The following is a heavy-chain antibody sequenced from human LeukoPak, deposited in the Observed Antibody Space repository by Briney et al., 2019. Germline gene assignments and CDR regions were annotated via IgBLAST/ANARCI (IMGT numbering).Heavy chain of an antibody. CDR1: GGSINSGTYY. V-gene: IGHV4-61*02. Sequence: PSETLSLTCTVSGGSINSGTYYWSWIRQPAGKGLEWIGRMYTSGSTNYNPSLESRVTISVDTSKNQFSLKLSSVTAADTAVYDCARGEKGSSSGSINYWGQGTLVTVSS. CDR2: MYTSGST. J-gene: IGHJ4*02. D-gene: IGHD6-6*01. CDR3: ARGEKGSSSGSINY.